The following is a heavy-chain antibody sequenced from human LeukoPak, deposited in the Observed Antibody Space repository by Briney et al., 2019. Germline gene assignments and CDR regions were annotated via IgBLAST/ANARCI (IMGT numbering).Heavy chain of an antibody. CDR2: ISKGASYI. J-gene: IGHJ4*02. CDR1: GFTFSDYY. D-gene: IGHD6-13*01. Sequence: PGGSLRLSCAASGFTFSDYYMIWIRQAPGKGLEWLAYISKGASYIYYADSVKGRFTISRDDTNNSLYLQMNSLRVEDTAVYYCVREAKQLVPYWGQGTLVTVSS. V-gene: IGHV3-11*01. CDR3: VREAKQLVPY.